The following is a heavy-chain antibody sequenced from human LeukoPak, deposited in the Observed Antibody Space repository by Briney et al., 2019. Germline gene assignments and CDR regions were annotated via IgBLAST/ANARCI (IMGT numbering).Heavy chain of an antibody. CDR3: ARYGFWSGYFDY. Sequence: PGGSLRLSCAASGFTFSSYGMNWVRQAPGKGLEWVANIKQDGSEKYYVDSVKGRFTISRDNAKNSLYLQMNSLRAEDTAVYYCARYGFWSGYFDYWGQGTLVTVSS. D-gene: IGHD3-3*01. CDR1: GFTFSSYG. CDR2: IKQDGSEK. V-gene: IGHV3-7*01. J-gene: IGHJ4*02.